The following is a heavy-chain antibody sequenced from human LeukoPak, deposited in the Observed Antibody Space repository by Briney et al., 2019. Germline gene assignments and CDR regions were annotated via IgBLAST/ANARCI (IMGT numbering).Heavy chain of an antibody. J-gene: IGHJ6*03. Sequence: VASVKVSCKASGYIFTDYYIHWVRQAPGQGLEWMGWISPNSGGTNYAQKFQGRVTMTRDTSITTAYMELSGLRSDDTAVYYCARHGYCGNPRCYPDYYYIDVWGKGTKVTVSS. V-gene: IGHV1-2*02. D-gene: IGHD2-2*03. CDR1: GYIFTDYY. CDR3: ARHGYCGNPRCYPDYYYIDV. CDR2: ISPNSGGT.